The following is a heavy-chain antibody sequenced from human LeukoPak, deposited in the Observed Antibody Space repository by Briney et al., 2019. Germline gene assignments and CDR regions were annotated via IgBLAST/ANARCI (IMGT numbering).Heavy chain of an antibody. D-gene: IGHD2-21*02. Sequence: SETLSLTCAVSGVSFNDYYWGWVRQTPGKGLEWIGEINHSGYTNDSPSLKSRVTLSIDTSRKQFSLNLRSVTVADTGIYYCTRMTAGHDYWGQGTLVTVSS. CDR1: GVSFNDYY. CDR2: INHSGYT. CDR3: TRMTAGHDY. J-gene: IGHJ4*02. V-gene: IGHV4-34*01.